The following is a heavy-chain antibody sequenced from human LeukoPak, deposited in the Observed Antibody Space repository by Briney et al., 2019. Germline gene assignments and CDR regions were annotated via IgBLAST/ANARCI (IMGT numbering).Heavy chain of an antibody. CDR2: ISGSGGST. V-gene: IGHV3-23*01. J-gene: IGHJ4*02. CDR1: GFTFSSYA. CDR3: MGGAGWLVDY. D-gene: IGHD1-26*01. Sequence: GGPLRLSCAASGFTFSSYAMSWVRQAPGKGLEWVSAISGSGGSTYYADSVKGRFTISRDNSKNTLYLQMNSLRAEDTAVYYRMGGAGWLVDYWGQGTQVTVSS.